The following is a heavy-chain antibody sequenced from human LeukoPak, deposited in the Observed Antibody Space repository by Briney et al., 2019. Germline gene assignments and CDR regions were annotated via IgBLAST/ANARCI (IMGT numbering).Heavy chain of an antibody. D-gene: IGHD3-9*01. CDR1: GASVTDYY. CDR2: IHHSGNS. Sequence: PSDTLSLTCTLSGASVTDYYWRWIRHSPGKGLECIRSIHHSGNSECNHSLSSQVTTSLDTSKNQFSLTLISVTAVGAGVYYCTSGDWVLQSWGQGTLVTVSS. CDR3: TSGDWVLQS. J-gene: IGHJ5*02. V-gene: IGHV4-59*02.